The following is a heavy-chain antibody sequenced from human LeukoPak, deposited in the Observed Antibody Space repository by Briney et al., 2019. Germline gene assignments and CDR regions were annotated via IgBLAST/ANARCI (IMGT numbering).Heavy chain of an antibody. CDR2: IWYDGSNK. CDR1: GFTFSSYG. V-gene: IGHV3-33*01. CDR3: ARDDRGYSYGTPFDY. J-gene: IGHJ4*02. Sequence: GRSLRLSCAASGFTFSSYGMHWVRQAPGKGLEWVAVIWYDGSNKYYADSVKGRFTISRDNSKNTLYLQMNSLRAEDTAVYYCARDDRGYSYGTPFDYWGQGTLVTVSS. D-gene: IGHD5-18*01.